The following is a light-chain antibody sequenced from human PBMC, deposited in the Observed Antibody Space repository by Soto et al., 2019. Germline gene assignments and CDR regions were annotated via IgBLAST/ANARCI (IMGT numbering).Light chain of an antibody. CDR2: ANT. CDR3: QSYDSSLGADV. J-gene: IGLJ1*01. V-gene: IGLV1-40*01. CDR1: SSNIGAGFD. Sequence: QPVLTQPPSVSGAPGQRVTISCTGSSSNIGAGFDVHWYQQLPGTAPKLLIFANTNRPSGVPDRFSGSKSGTSTSLAITGLQAEDEADYYCQSYDSSLGADVFGTGTKLTVL.